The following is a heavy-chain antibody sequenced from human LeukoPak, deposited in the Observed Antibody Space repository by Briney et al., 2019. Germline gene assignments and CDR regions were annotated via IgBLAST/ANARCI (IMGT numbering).Heavy chain of an antibody. D-gene: IGHD2-15*01. CDR1: GYTFTSYD. CDR3: AREHCSGGSCQYYYYYGMDV. V-gene: IGHV1-8*01. Sequence: ASVKVSSKASGYTFTSYDINWVRHATGQGLEWMGWMNPNSGNTGYAQKFQGRATMTRNTSISTAYMELSSLRSEDTAVYYCAREHCSGGSCQYYYYYGMDVWGQGTTVTVSS. CDR2: MNPNSGNT. J-gene: IGHJ6*02.